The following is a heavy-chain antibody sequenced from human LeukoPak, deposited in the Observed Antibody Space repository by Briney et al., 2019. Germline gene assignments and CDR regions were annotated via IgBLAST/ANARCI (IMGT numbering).Heavy chain of an antibody. V-gene: IGHV1-69*04. CDR1: GGTFSSYA. CDR3: ARDLYDYNNRAGDY. J-gene: IGHJ4*02. CDR2: IIPILGIA. D-gene: IGHD3-16*01. Sequence: ASVKVSCKASGGTFSSYAISWVRQAPGQGLEWMGRIIPILGIANYAQKFQGRVTITADKSTSTAYMELSSLRSEDTAVYYCARDLYDYNNRAGDYWGQGTLVTVSS.